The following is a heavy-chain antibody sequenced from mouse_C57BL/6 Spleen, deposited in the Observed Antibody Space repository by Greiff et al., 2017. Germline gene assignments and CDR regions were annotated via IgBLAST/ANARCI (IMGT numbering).Heavy chain of an antibody. CDR2: IDPSDSET. CDR1: GYTFTSYW. V-gene: IGHV1-52*01. J-gene: IGHJ3*01. Sequence: QVQLQQPGAELVRPGSSVKLSCKASGYTFTSYWMHWVKQRPIQGLEWIGNIDPSDSETHYNQKFKDKATLTVDKSSSTAYMQLSSLTSEDAAVYYCARRYYGSSPWFAYWGQGTLVTVSA. D-gene: IGHD1-1*01. CDR3: ARRYYGSSPWFAY.